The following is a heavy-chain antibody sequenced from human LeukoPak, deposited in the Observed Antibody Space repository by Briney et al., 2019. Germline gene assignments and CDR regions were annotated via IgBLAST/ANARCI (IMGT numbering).Heavy chain of an antibody. D-gene: IGHD1-14*01. CDR3: TRNPDGRNWFDP. CDR2: ISSDESST. V-gene: IGHV3-74*01. Sequence: PGGSLRLSCAASGFTFSHHWMHWVRQAPGKGLVWVSHISSDESSTTYADSVKGRFTISRDNRKKTVYLQMNSLRVEDTAMYYCTRNPDGRNWFDPWGQGTLVTVSS. CDR1: GFTFSHHW. J-gene: IGHJ5*02.